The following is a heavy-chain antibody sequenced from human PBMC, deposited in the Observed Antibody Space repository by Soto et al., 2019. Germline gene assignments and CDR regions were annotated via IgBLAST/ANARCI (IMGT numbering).Heavy chain of an antibody. CDR3: ARNNDFWSGYPIRYYYYYMDV. Sequence: SVKVSCKASGGTFSSYAISWVRQAPGQGLEWMGGIIPIFGTANYAQKFQGRVTITADESTSTAYMELSSLRSEDTAVYYCARNNDFWSGYPIRYYYYYMDVWGKGTTVTVSS. CDR2: IIPIFGTA. V-gene: IGHV1-69*13. J-gene: IGHJ6*03. CDR1: GGTFSSYA. D-gene: IGHD3-3*01.